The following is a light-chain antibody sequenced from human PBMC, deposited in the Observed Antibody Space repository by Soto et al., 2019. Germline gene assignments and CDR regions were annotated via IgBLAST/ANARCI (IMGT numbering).Light chain of an antibody. Sequence: DIQLTQSPSSLSASVGDRVSLTCRAGQSAGSFLNWYQQKPEEAPRLLIYATSNLQIGVPSRFSGNGSGTEFTLTIRSLQPEDCATSFCQQSYSAQYTFGQGTKLDIK. CDR1: QSAGSF. CDR3: QQSYSAQYT. CDR2: ATS. J-gene: IGKJ2*01. V-gene: IGKV1-39*01.